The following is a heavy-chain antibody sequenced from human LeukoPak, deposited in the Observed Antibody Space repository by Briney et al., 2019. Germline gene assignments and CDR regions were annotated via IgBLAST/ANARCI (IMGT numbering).Heavy chain of an antibody. CDR1: GFTFTSYA. V-gene: IGHV3-23*01. Sequence: GGSLRLSCAASGFTFTSYAMSWVRQAPGKGLEWVSAISGSGGDTYYADSVKGRFAISRDNSKNTLYLQMNSLRAEDTAVYYCAKSLIGSGYGWAPFDYWGQGTLVTVSS. CDR2: ISGSGGDT. J-gene: IGHJ4*02. CDR3: AKSLIGSGYGWAPFDY. D-gene: IGHD5-12*01.